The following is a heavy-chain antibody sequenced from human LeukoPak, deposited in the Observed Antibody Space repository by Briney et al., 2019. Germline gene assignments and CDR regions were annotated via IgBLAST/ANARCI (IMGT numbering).Heavy chain of an antibody. CDR3: ARRRVLSVARSLDY. Sequence: PGGSLRLSCAATGFTFSSFTMMWVPQAPGKGLEWVSSISGTTDTIYYADSGKGRFTISRNNANNSVSLQMNSLRPEDTAVYFCARRRVLSVARSLDYWGQGTLVTVSS. D-gene: IGHD2-15*01. V-gene: IGHV3-48*04. CDR1: GFTFSSFT. CDR2: ISGTTDTI. J-gene: IGHJ4*02.